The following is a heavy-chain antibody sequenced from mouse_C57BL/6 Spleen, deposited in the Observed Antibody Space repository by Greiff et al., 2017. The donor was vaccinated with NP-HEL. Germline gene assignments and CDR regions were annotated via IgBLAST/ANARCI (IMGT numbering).Heavy chain of an antibody. CDR2: ISYSGST. CDR3: ARDRYDYDGGGFAY. D-gene: IGHD2-4*01. CDR1: GYSITSGYD. V-gene: IGHV3-1*01. Sequence: DVQLQESGPGMVKPSQSLSLTCTVTGYSITSGYDWHWIRHFPGNKLEWMGYISYSGSTNYNPSLKSRISITHDTSKNHFFLKLNSVTTEDTATYYCARDRYDYDGGGFAYWGQGTLVTVSA. J-gene: IGHJ3*01.